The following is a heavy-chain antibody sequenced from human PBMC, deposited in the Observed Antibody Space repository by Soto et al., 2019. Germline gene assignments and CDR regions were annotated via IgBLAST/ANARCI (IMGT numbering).Heavy chain of an antibody. D-gene: IGHD3-3*01. V-gene: IGHV5-51*01. CDR2: IYPGDSDT. J-gene: IGHJ6*02. CDR3: ARFGFGVPDYYYGMDV. Sequence: GESLKIYCKGSGYSFTSYWIGWVRQMPGKGLEWMGIIYPGDSDTRYSPSFQGQVTISADKSISTAYLQWSSLKASDTAMYYCARFGFGVPDYYYGMDVWGQGTTVTVSS. CDR1: GYSFTSYW.